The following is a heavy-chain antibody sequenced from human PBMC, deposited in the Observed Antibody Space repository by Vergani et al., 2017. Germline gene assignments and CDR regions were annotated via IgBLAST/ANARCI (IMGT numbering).Heavy chain of an antibody. CDR3: ARMGGYDEGDAFRIGYFDS. CDR1: GGSISSGGYY. CDR2: IYSTGST. D-gene: IGHD3-22*01. Sequence: QVQLQESGPGLVKPSQTLSLTCTVSGGSISSGGYYWSWIRQPPGKGLEWIGYIYSTGSTHHNPSLRRRINMSVDTSKNQFSLKLNSVTAADTAMYYCARMGGYDEGDAFRIGYFDSWGPGILVTVSS. J-gene: IGHJ4*02. V-gene: IGHV4-31*03.